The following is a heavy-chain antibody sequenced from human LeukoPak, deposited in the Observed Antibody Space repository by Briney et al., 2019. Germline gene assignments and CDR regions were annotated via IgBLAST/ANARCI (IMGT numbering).Heavy chain of an antibody. Sequence: GGSLRLSCVVSGFSFEHYGMHWVRQAPGKGLEWVAVIWYDGSNKYYADSVKGRFTISRDNSKNTLYLQMNSLRAEDTAAYYCARAAAAGTDYFDYWGQGTLVTVSS. V-gene: IGHV3-33*08. D-gene: IGHD6-13*01. CDR1: GFSFEHYG. CDR2: IWYDGSNK. J-gene: IGHJ4*02. CDR3: ARAAAAGTDYFDY.